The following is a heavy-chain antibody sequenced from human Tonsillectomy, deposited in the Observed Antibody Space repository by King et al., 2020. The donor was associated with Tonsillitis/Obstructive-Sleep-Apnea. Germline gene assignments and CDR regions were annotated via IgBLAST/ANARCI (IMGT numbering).Heavy chain of an antibody. D-gene: IGHD5-12*01. V-gene: IGHV5-10-1*01. CDR1: GYRFTTYW. CDR2: IDPSDSQT. Sequence: EVQLVQSGAEVREPGESLRISCKASGYRFTTYWISWVRQLPGKGLEWMGRIDPSDSQTNYSPSFQGHVTISSDNSITTAHLQWSSLKASDTSMYYCTRLPPSGYGNDYWGQGTLVTVSS. J-gene: IGHJ4*02. CDR3: TRLPPSGYGNDY.